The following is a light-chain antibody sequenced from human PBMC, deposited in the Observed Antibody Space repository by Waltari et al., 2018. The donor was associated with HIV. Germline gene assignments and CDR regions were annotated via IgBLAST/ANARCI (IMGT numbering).Light chain of an antibody. CDR3: NSFTDTDTLV. J-gene: IGLJ3*02. CDR1: HGDVVSYTL. V-gene: IGLV2-14*03. CDR2: GVN. Sequence: QSALTQPASVSASPGLSVTISCTGTHGDVVSYTLVSWYQQYPGRAPQLIIYGVNSRPSGVSDRFSGSKFGNTASLTISGLRADDEADYYCNSFTDTDTLVFGGGTRLTVL.